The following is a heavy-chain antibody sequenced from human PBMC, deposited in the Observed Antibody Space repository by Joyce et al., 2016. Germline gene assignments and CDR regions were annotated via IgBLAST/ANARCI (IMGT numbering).Heavy chain of an antibody. D-gene: IGHD3-10*01. CDR3: ARRAYGSGTKTYYFDY. Sequence: EVQLVQSGAEMKKPGESLTISCQGSGYSFTGYYIGWVRQVPGKGLEWLGVGHPFDSDTTYSPSFQGQVTISADKSTSIAYLQWRSLKASDTAIYYCARRAYGSGTKTYYFDYWGPGTLVTVSS. J-gene: IGHJ4*02. CDR1: GYSFTGYY. CDR2: GHPFDSDT. V-gene: IGHV5-51*01.